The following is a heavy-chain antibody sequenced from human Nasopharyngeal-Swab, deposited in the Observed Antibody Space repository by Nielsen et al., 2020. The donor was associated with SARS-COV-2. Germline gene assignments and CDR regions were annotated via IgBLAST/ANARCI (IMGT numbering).Heavy chain of an antibody. D-gene: IGHD4-23*01. Sequence: SVKVSCKASGGTFSNYAISWVRQAPGQGLEWMGGIIPIFGTANYAQKFQGRVTITADKSTTTAYMELSSLRSEDTAVYYCARYDYGGKGGAFDIWGQGAMVTVSS. V-gene: IGHV1-69*06. CDR3: ARYDYGGKGGAFDI. CDR2: IIPIFGTA. J-gene: IGHJ3*02. CDR1: GGTFSNYA.